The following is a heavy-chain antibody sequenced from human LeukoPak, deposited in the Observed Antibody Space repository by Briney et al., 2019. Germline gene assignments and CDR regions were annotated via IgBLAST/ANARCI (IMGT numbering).Heavy chain of an antibody. CDR1: GFTFSSYS. Sequence: GGSLRLSCAASGFTFSSYSMNWVRQAPGKGLEWVSSISSSSSYIYYADSVKDRFTISRDNSKNTLYLQMNSLRAEDTAVYYCASRGGSTVVTAWGQGTLVTVSS. J-gene: IGHJ4*02. D-gene: IGHD4-23*01. V-gene: IGHV3-21*04. CDR3: ASRGGSTVVTA. CDR2: ISSSSSYI.